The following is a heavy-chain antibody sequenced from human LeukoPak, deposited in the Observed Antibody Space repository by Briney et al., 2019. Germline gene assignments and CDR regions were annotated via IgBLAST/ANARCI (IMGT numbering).Heavy chain of an antibody. CDR3: ARHRSGWLQSSFDY. V-gene: IGHV4-39*01. CDR1: GGSINSSFY. D-gene: IGHD5-24*01. CDR2: IYYSGSS. J-gene: IGHJ4*02. Sequence: SETLSLTCTVSGGSINSSFYWDWIRQPPGKGLEWIGSIYYSGSSFDNPALKSRVTISVDTSKNQFSLKLSSVTAADTAVYYCARHRSGWLQSSFDYWGQGTLVTVSS.